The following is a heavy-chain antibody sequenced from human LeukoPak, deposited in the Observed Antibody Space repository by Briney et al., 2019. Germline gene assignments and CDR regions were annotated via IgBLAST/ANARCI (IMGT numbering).Heavy chain of an antibody. CDR1: GFTFSDYY. CDR3: ARGDKAVAFDWFDP. J-gene: IGHJ5*02. D-gene: IGHD6-19*01. V-gene: IGHV3-30-3*01. CDR2: ISYDGSTQ. Sequence: GGSLRLSCAASGFTFSDYYMSWIRQAPVKGLEWVAVISYDGSTQFYADSVKGRFTISRDNSKNTLDLQMNSLRTDDTAVYFCARGDKAVAFDWFDPWGQGTLVSVSS.